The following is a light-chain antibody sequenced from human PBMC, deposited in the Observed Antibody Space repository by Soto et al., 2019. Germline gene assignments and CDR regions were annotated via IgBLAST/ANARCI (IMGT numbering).Light chain of an antibody. J-gene: IGLJ1*01. CDR1: SSDVGGYNS. V-gene: IGLV2-14*03. CDR3: LSYTTTNTYV. CDR2: DAS. Sequence: QSVLTQPESVSGSPGQSITISCTGTSSDVGGYNSVSWYQHRPGKAPKLLIYDASSRSSGVSSRFSGSKSDNTASLTISGLQAEDEADYYCLSYTTTNTYVLGSGTKVTVL.